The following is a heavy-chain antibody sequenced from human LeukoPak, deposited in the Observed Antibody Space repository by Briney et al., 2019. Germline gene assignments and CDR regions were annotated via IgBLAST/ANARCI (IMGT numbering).Heavy chain of an antibody. J-gene: IGHJ4*02. CDR3: ARDMNSSGFGLSYFDY. CDR1: GYTFTSYG. Sequence: ASVKVPCKASGYTFTSYGISWVRQAPGQGLEWMGWISAYNGNTNYAQKLQGRVTMTTDTSTSTAYMELRSLRSDDTAVYYCARDMNSSGFGLSYFDYWGQGTLVTVSS. V-gene: IGHV1-18*01. CDR2: ISAYNGNT. D-gene: IGHD6-19*01.